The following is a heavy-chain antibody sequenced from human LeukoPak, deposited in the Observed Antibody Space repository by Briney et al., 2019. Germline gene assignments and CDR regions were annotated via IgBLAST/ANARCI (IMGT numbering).Heavy chain of an antibody. CDR1: GYTISSGYY. J-gene: IGHJ4*02. CDR2: VSRSGTT. CDR3: ARGLWATGFDY. D-gene: IGHD5-12*01. Sequence: SETLSLTCAVSGYTISSGYYWGWIRQPPGKGLEWIGSVSRSGTTYYNPSLRSRITISVDTSKNQFSLKLSSVTAADTAVYYCARGLWATGFDYWGQGTLVTVSS. V-gene: IGHV4-38-2*01.